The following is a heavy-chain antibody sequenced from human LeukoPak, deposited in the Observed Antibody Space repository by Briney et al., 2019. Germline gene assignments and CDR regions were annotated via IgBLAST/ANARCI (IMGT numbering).Heavy chain of an antibody. CDR1: GGTFSNNA. V-gene: IGHV1-69*05. CDR3: AGLGYSGYGPRSRFDN. J-gene: IGHJ4*02. CDR2: IIPRFTP. D-gene: IGHD5-12*01. Sequence: SVKVSCEASGGTFSNNAISWVRQAPGQGLEWMGGIIPRFTPNYAQHFQGRVTITTDEATTTVYLELSNLRSDDTAVYYCAGLGYSGYGPRSRFDNWGQGTLITVST.